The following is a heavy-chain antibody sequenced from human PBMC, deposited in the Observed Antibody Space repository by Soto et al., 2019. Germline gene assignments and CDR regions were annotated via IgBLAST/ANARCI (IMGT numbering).Heavy chain of an antibody. V-gene: IGHV4-31*03. CDR3: ASSDPYYFFDY. Sequence: SETLSLTCTVSGYSISSGGYYWSWIRQPPGKGLEWIGFMYYTGDTYYNPSLKSRLSISVDTSMNQFSLELTSVTAADTAVYYCASSDPYYFFDYWGLGTLVTVSS. D-gene: IGHD2-21*01. CDR2: MYYTGDT. J-gene: IGHJ4*02. CDR1: GYSISSGGYY.